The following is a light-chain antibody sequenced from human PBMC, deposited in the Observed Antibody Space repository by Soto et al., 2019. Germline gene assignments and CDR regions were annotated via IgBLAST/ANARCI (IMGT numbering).Light chain of an antibody. CDR3: AAWDDSLNGVV. V-gene: IGLV1-44*01. CDR2: NNN. J-gene: IGLJ2*01. CDR1: SSNIGSDS. Sequence: QSVLTQAPSASGTPGQRVTISCSGSSSNIGSDSVYWYQQLPGTAPKLLIYNNNQRPSGVPDRFSGSKSGTSASLAISGLQSEDEADYYCAAWDDSLNGVVFGGGTQLTVL.